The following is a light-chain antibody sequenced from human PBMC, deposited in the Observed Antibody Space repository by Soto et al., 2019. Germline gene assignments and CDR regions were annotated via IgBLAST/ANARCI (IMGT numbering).Light chain of an antibody. CDR1: SSDVGGYNY. Sequence: QSALTQPPSASGSPGQSVTISCTGTSSDVGGYNYVSWHQQHPGKAPKLMISEVSKRPSGVPDRFSGSKSGTTASLTVSGLQAEDEADYYCSSFAGNNNLVFGGGTKLTVL. J-gene: IGLJ2*01. CDR2: EVS. V-gene: IGLV2-8*01. CDR3: SSFAGNNNLV.